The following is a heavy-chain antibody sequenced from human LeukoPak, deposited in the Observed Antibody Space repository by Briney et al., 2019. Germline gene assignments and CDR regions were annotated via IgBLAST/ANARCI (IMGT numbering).Heavy chain of an antibody. CDR3: ARGGIVVVTAIKHAFDI. CDR2: INHSGST. J-gene: IGHJ3*02. Sequence: SETLSLTCAVSGGSISSSNWWSWVRQPPGKGLEWIGEINHSGSTNYNPSLKSRVTISVDTSKNQFSLKLSSVTAADTAVYYCARGGIVVVTAIKHAFDIWGQGTMVTVSS. CDR1: GGSISSSNW. V-gene: IGHV4-4*02. D-gene: IGHD2-21*02.